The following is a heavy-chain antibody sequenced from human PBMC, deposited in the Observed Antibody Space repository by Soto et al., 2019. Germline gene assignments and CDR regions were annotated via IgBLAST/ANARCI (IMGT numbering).Heavy chain of an antibody. Sequence: QITLKESGPTLVKPTQTLTLTCTFSGFSLSTSGVGVGWIRQPPGKALEWLALIYWDDDKRYSPSLKSRLTITKDTSKNQVVLTMTNMDPVDTATYYCVHSGRYCSSTSCYARWFDPWGQGTLVTFSS. CDR2: IYWDDDK. V-gene: IGHV2-5*02. J-gene: IGHJ5*02. CDR1: GFSLSTSGVG. CDR3: VHSGRYCSSTSCYARWFDP. D-gene: IGHD2-2*01.